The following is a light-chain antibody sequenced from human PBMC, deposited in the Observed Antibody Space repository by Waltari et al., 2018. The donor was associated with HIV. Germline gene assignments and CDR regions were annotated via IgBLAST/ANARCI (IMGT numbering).Light chain of an antibody. J-gene: IGLJ1*01. CDR1: SSDVGYSNY. Sequence: QSALTQPASVSGSPGQSITISCTGTSSDVGYSNYVSWYQQHPGKAPKLMIYEVSNRPSGVSNRFSGSKSGNTASLTISGLQGEDEADYYCSSYTSTTTYVFGTGTKVTVL. CDR3: SSYTSTTTYV. CDR2: EVS. V-gene: IGLV2-14*01.